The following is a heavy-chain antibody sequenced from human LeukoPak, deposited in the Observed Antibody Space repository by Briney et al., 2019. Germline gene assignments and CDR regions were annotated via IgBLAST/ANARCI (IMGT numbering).Heavy chain of an antibody. J-gene: IGHJ4*02. CDR1: GFTFSSYW. Sequence: GGSLRLSCAASGFTFSSYWMSWVRQAPGKGLEWVANIKQDGSEKYYVDSVKGRFTISRDNAKNSLYLQMNSLRAEDTAVYYCARNYDILTGYQYPYYFDYWGQGTLVTVSS. CDR2: IKQDGSEK. CDR3: ARNYDILTGYQYPYYFDY. D-gene: IGHD3-9*01. V-gene: IGHV3-7*01.